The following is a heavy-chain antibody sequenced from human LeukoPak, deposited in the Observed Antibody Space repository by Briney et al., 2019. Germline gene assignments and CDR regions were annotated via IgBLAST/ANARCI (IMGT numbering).Heavy chain of an antibody. CDR1: GYTFTGYY. Sequence: ASVKVSCKASGYTFTGYYMRWVRQAPGQGLEWMGWINPKSGGTNYAQKFQGRVTMTRDTSISTAYMELSRLRSDDTAVYFCARVIGFGELSLGHWGQGTLVTVSS. CDR2: INPKSGGT. V-gene: IGHV1-2*02. CDR3: ARVIGFGELSLGH. D-gene: IGHD3-10*01. J-gene: IGHJ4*02.